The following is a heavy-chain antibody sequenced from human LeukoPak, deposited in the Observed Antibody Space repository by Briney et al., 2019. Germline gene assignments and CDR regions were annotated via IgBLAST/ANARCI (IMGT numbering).Heavy chain of an antibody. CDR3: ARLPRVDTAMVTEYYFDY. D-gene: IGHD5-18*01. CDR1: GYSFTSYW. J-gene: IGHJ4*02. V-gene: IGHV5-51*01. Sequence: GESLKISCKGSGYSFTSYWIGWVRQMPGKGLEWMGIIYPGDSDTRYSPSFQGHVTISADKSISTAYLQWSSLKASDTAMYYCARLPRVDTAMVTEYYFDYWGQGALVTVSS. CDR2: IYPGDSDT.